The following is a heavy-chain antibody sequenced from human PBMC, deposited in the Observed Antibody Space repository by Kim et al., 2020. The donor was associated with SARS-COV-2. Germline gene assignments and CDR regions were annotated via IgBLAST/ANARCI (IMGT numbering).Heavy chain of an antibody. J-gene: IGHJ3*01. CDR3: ALSEGGMIVA. Sequence: STYYADSVKGRFTISRDNSKNTLYLQMNSLRAEDTAVYYCALSEGGMIVAWGQGTMVTVSS. CDR2: ST. D-gene: IGHD3-22*01. V-gene: IGHV3-23*01.